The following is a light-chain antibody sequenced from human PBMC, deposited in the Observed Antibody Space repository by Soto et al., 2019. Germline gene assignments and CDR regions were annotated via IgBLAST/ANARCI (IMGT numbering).Light chain of an antibody. CDR2: DVN. J-gene: IGLJ2*01. CDR1: SSAIGAYNF. Sequence: QSALTQPASVSGSPGQSITISCTGTSSAIGAYNFVSWYQQHPGKAPKLMLYDVNIRPSGVSHRFSGSKSGNTASLTISGLPAEDEADYYCTSWTTSTTMIFGGGTKLTVL. V-gene: IGLV2-14*03. CDR3: TSWTTSTTMI.